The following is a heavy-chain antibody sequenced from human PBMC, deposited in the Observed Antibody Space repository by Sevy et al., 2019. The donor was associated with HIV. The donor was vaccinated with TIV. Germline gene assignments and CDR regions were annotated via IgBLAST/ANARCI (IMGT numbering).Heavy chain of an antibody. D-gene: IGHD5-12*01. CDR3: AGGEAGLRGGFDYYYGMDV. CDR1: GFTFSSYE. CDR2: ISSSGSTI. Sequence: GGSLRLSCAASGFTFSSYEMNWVRQAPGKGLEWVSYISSSGSTIYYADSVKGRFTISRDNAKNSLYLQMNSLRAEDTAVYYCAGGEAGLRGGFDYYYGMDVWGQRTTVTVSS. J-gene: IGHJ6*02. V-gene: IGHV3-48*03.